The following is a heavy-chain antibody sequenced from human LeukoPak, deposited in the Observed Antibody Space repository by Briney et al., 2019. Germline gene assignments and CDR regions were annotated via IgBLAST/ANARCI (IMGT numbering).Heavy chain of an antibody. CDR2: IHSGGKA. V-gene: IGHV3-66*02. CDR3: VGVETITMVRGASGDV. Sequence: GGSLRLSCAASGFSVSSNYMTWVRQAPGKGLEWVSVIHSGGKAYYADSVKGRFTTSRDNSKNTLDLQMNSLSVEDTAVYYCVGVETITMVRGASGDVWGKGTTVTVSS. J-gene: IGHJ6*04. CDR1: GFSVSSNY. D-gene: IGHD3-10*01.